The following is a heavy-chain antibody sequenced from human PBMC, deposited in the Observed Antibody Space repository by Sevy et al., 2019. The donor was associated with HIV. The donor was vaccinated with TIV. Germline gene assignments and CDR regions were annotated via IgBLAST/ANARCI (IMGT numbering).Heavy chain of an antibody. J-gene: IGHJ3*02. D-gene: IGHD3-3*01. CDR2: IKSKTDGGTT. V-gene: IGHV3-15*01. Sequence: GGSRLSCAASGFTFSNAWMSWVRQAPGKGLEWVGRIKSKTDGGTTDYAAPVKGRFTISTDESKNTLYLQMNSLKTEDTAVYYCTTDTGISDYDFWSGRDDTFDNWGQGTMVTVSS. CDR1: GFTFSNAW. CDR3: TTDTGISDYDFWSGRDDTFDN.